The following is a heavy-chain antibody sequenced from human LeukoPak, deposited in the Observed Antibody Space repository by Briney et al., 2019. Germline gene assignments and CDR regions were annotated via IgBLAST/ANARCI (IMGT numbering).Heavy chain of an antibody. CDR3: ARLTYCGGDCYDYFDY. J-gene: IGHJ4*02. CDR1: GYXFTGYY. CDR2: INPNSGGT. V-gene: IGHV1-2*06. Sequence: ASVKASCKASGYXFTGYYMHWVRQAPGQGLEWMGRINPNSGGTNYAQKFQGRVTMTRDTSISTAYLELRSLRSDDTAVYYCARLTYCGGDCYDYFDYWGQGTLVTVSS. D-gene: IGHD2-21*02.